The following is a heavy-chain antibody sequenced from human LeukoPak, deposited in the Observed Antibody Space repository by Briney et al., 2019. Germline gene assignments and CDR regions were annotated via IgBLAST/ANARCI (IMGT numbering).Heavy chain of an antibody. D-gene: IGHD5-24*01. V-gene: IGHV4-34*01. Sequence: SETLSLXCAVYGGSFSGYYWSWIRQPPGKGLEWIGEINHSGSTNYNPSLKSRVTISVDTSKNQFSLKLSSVTAADTAVYYCARGRRLHGRFDPWGQGTLVTVSS. CDR1: GGSFSGYY. J-gene: IGHJ5*02. CDR2: INHSGST. CDR3: ARGRRLHGRFDP.